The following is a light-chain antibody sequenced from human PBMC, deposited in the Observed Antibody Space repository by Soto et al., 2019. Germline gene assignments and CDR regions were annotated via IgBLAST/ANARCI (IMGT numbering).Light chain of an antibody. J-gene: IGKJ4*01. CDR3: QQYDNWPLT. CDR2: GAS. CDR1: QSVSSN. Sequence: EIVMTPSPATLSVSPGERATLSFRASQSVSSNLAWYQQKPGQAPRFLIYGASTRATGIPARFSGSGSGTEFTLTISSLQSEDFAVYYCQQYDNWPLTFGGGTKVDIK. V-gene: IGKV3-15*01.